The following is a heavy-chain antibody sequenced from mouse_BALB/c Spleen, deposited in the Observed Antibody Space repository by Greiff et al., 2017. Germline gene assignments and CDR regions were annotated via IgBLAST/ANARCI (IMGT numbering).Heavy chain of an antibody. D-gene: IGHD2-1*01. CDR3: AREGNYYAMDY. V-gene: IGHV1-63*02. CDR2: IYPGGGYT. CDR1: GYTFTNYW. Sequence: QVQLQQSGAELVRPGPSVKISCKASGYTFTNYWLGWVKQRPGHGLEWIGDIYPGGGYTNYNEKFKGKATLTADTSSSTAYMQLSSLTSEDSAVYFCAREGNYYAMDYWGQGTSVTVSS. J-gene: IGHJ4*01.